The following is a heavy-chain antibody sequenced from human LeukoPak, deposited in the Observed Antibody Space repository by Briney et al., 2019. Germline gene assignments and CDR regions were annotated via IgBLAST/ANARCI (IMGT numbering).Heavy chain of an antibody. CDR2: ISGSGDST. CDR3: AKTPVSYSSGWSTFDY. J-gene: IGHJ4*02. D-gene: IGHD6-19*01. Sequence: PGGSLRLSCAASGFTFSSYAMSWVRQAPGRGLEWVSGISGSGDSTNYADSVKGRFTSSRDNSKNTLFLQMNMLRAEDTAVYYCAKTPVSYSSGWSTFDYWGQGTLVTVSS. V-gene: IGHV3-23*01. CDR1: GFTFSSYA.